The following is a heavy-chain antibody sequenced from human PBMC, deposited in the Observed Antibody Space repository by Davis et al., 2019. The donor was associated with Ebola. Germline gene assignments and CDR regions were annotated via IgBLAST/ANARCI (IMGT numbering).Heavy chain of an antibody. V-gene: IGHV1-3*01. Sequence: ASVKVSCKASGYTFTGYYMHWVRQAPGQGLEWMGWINAGNGNTKYSQKFQGRVTITRVTYASTAYMELSSLRSEDTALYYCARDSSGWYYFDYWGQGTLVTVSS. CDR1: GYTFTGYY. CDR3: ARDSSGWYYFDY. D-gene: IGHD6-19*01. J-gene: IGHJ4*02. CDR2: INAGNGNT.